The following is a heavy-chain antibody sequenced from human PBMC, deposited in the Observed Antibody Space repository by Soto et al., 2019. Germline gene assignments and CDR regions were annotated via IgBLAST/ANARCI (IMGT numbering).Heavy chain of an antibody. D-gene: IGHD3-9*01. CDR2: IYHSGST. Sequence: QVQLQESGPGLVKPSGALSLTCAVSSGSISSSNWWRWVRQPPGKGLEWIGEIYHSGSTNYNPSLKSRVTISVDKSKNQFSLKLSSVTAADTAVYDCARTYYDILTGYYLPDYWGQGTLVTVSS. V-gene: IGHV4-4*02. CDR3: ARTYYDILTGYYLPDY. J-gene: IGHJ4*02. CDR1: SGSISSSNW.